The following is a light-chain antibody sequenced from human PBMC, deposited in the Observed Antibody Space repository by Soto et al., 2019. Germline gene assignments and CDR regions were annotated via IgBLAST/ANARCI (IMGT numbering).Light chain of an antibody. CDR3: TSYTSSRTLV. J-gene: IGLJ2*01. V-gene: IGLV2-14*01. CDR2: EDS. CDR1: SSDVGGYNY. Sequence: QSALTQPASVSGSPGQSITISCTGTSSDVGGYNYVSWYQQHPGKAPKLMIYEDSNRPSGVSNRFSGSKSGNTASLTISGLQAEDEADYYCTSYTSSRTLVFGGGTKLTVL.